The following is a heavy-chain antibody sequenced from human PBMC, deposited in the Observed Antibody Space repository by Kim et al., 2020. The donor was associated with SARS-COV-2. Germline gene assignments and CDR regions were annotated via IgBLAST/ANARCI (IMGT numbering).Heavy chain of an antibody. V-gene: IGHV1-69*13. J-gene: IGHJ4*02. Sequence: SVKVSCKASGGTFSSYAISWVRQAPGQGLEWMGGIIPIFGTANYAQKFQGRVTITADESTSTAYMELSSLRSEDTAVYYCARESLNTAMLDYWGQGTLVTVSS. CDR1: GGTFSSYA. CDR3: ARESLNTAMLDY. CDR2: IIPIFGTA. D-gene: IGHD5-18*01.